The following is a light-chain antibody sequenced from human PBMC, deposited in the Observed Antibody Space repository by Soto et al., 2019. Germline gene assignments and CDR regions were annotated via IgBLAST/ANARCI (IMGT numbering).Light chain of an antibody. CDR3: SSYTASNTRQIV. J-gene: IGLJ1*01. V-gene: IGLV2-14*03. CDR2: DVT. CDR1: SRDIGDNSY. Sequence: QSALTQPASVSGSPGQSITISCTGTSRDIGDNSYVSWYQQYPGTAPKLIIYDVTNRPSGVSDRFSGSKSGNTASLTISGLQTEDEADYYCSSYTASNTRQIVFGTGTKVTVL.